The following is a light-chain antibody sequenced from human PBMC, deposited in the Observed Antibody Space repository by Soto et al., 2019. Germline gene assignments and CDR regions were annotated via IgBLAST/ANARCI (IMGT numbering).Light chain of an antibody. Sequence: QSALTQPASVSGSPGQSITISCTGTSSDVGGYNYVSWYQHHPGKVPKLMIYEVSNRPLGISNRFSGSKSGNTASLTISGLRSEDEADYYCSSYTNSYTQVFGGGTKLTVL. J-gene: IGLJ2*01. V-gene: IGLV2-14*01. CDR3: SSYTNSYTQV. CDR1: SSDVGGYNY. CDR2: EVS.